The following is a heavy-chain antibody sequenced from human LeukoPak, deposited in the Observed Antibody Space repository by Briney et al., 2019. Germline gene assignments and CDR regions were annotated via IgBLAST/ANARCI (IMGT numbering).Heavy chain of an antibody. CDR3: AKANYDSLRGPDSDY. D-gene: IGHD3-22*01. V-gene: IGHV3-23*01. Sequence: TGGSLRLSCAASGFTFSSYAMSWVRQAPGKGLEWVSAISGSGGSTYYADSVKGRFTISRDNSKNALYLQMNSLRAEDTAVYYCAKANYDSLRGPDSDYWGKGTLVTVSS. CDR1: GFTFSSYA. J-gene: IGHJ4*02. CDR2: ISGSGGST.